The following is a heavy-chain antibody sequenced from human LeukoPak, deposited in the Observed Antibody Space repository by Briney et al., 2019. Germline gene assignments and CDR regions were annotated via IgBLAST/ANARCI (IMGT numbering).Heavy chain of an antibody. CDR2: IWFDGTYE. J-gene: IGHJ6*03. Sequence: GGSLRLSCAASGFTFSSYGMHWVRQAPGKGLEWVALIWFDGTYEYYADSVKGRFTISRDNSNKTLYLQMNSLRAEDTAVYYCAKERDYAEDMDVWGKGSTVTVSS. D-gene: IGHD4-17*01. V-gene: IGHV3-33*06. CDR1: GFTFSSYG. CDR3: AKERDYAEDMDV.